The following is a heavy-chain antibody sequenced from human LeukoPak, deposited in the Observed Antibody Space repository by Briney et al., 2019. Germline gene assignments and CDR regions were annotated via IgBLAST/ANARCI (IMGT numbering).Heavy chain of an antibody. CDR2: ISGSGGRT. J-gene: IGHJ4*02. V-gene: IGHV3-23*01. Sequence: GGSLGLSCAASGFTFTTYAMTWVRQAPGKGPGWVSSISGSGGRTYYADSLKGRFTISRDNSKNTLYLQMNSLRPEDTAVYSCAIGPPYGGYSDWGQGTLVTVSS. CDR3: AIGPPYGGYSD. CDR1: GFTFTTYA. D-gene: IGHD5-12*01.